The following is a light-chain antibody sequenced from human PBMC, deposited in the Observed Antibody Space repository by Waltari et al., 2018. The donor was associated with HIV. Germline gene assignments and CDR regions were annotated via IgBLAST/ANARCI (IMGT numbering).Light chain of an antibody. CDR3: ATWTDSLSGVV. CDR2: RNN. V-gene: IGLV1-47*01. CDR1: SSNIGSNY. J-gene: IGLJ2*01. Sequence: QSVLTQSPSASGTPGQRVTISCSGSSSNIGSNYVYWYQQLPGTAPKLLLYRNNQRPSGVPDRFSGSKSGTSASLAISWLRSEDEAHYYCATWTDSLSGVVFGGGTKLRVL.